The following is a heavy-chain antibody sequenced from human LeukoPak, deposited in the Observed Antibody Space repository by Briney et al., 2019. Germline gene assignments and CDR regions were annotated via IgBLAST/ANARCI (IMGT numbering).Heavy chain of an antibody. D-gene: IGHD3-22*01. CDR1: GFTFSGSA. Sequence: GGSLRLSCAASGFTFSGSAMHWVRQASGKGLEWVGRIRSKANSHATAYAASVEGRFTISRDDSKNTAYLQMNSLKTEDTAVYYCTSPGEYYYDSSGYLPPAYXXXGXLXTVSS. CDR3: TSPGEYYYDSSGYLPPAY. CDR2: IRSKANSHAT. V-gene: IGHV3-73*01. J-gene: IGHJ4*02.